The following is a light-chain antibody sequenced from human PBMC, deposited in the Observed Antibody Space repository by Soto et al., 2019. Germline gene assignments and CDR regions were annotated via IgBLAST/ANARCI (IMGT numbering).Light chain of an antibody. J-gene: IGLJ1*01. CDR1: SSNIGINT. CDR3: AAWDDSLNGPV. CDR2: SSN. Sequence: QSVLTQPPSASGTPGRRVTISCSGSSSNIGINTVNWYQQLPGTAPKLLIYSSNQRPSGVPDRFSGSKSGTSASLAISGLQSEDEADYYCAAWDDSLNGPVFGTGTKVTVL. V-gene: IGLV1-44*01.